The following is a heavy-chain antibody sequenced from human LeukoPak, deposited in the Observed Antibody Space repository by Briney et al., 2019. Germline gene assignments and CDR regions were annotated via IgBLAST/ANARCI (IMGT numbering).Heavy chain of an antibody. V-gene: IGHV3-30-3*01. D-gene: IGHD2-2*01. Sequence: PGRCLRLSRAASGFTFSSYSMDSVHQAPGKGRGWVAVISYDGSNKYYADSVKGRLTTSRDNSKPTLYLQMNSLRAEDTAVYYCARDRAGVPAAPGDYWGEGTLVTVSS. CDR3: ARDRAGVPAAPGDY. CDR1: GFTFSSYS. J-gene: IGHJ4*02. CDR2: ISYDGSNK.